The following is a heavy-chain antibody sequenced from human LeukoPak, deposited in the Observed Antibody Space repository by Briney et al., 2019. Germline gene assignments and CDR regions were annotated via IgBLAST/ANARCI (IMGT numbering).Heavy chain of an antibody. CDR3: ARDPTIFGVVMDV. CDR1: GFTFSSYE. V-gene: IGHV3-48*03. D-gene: IGHD3-3*01. Sequence: GGSLRLSCAASGFTFSSYEMNWVRQAPGKGLEWVSYISSSGSTIYYADSVKGRFTISRDNAKNSLCLQMNSLRAEDTAVYYCARDPTIFGVVMDVWGKGTTVTVSS. CDR2: ISSSGSTI. J-gene: IGHJ6*04.